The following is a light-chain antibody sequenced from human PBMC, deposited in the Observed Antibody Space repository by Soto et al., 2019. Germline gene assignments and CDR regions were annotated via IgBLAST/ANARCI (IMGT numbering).Light chain of an antibody. V-gene: IGKV3-20*01. J-gene: IGKJ1*01. CDR3: HQHGSSPRT. CDR1: QSVSSSY. CDR2: GAS. Sequence: IVLTQSPGTLSLSPGERATLSCRASQSVSSSYLAWYQQKPGQAPRLLIYGASSRATGIPDRFSGSGSGTDFTLTISRLEPEDFAVYYCHQHGSSPRTFGQGTKVDIK.